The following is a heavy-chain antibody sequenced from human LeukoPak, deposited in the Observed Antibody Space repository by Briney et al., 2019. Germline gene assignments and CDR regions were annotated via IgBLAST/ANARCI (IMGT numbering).Heavy chain of an antibody. V-gene: IGHV5-51*01. CDR2: IYPGNSDT. D-gene: IGHD5-18*01. CDR1: GYSFTTYW. CDR3: ARSSYGLNWFDP. Sequence: GESLKISCKSSGYSFTTYWIAWVRQMPGKGLEWMGIIYPGNSDTRYSPSFQGQATISADKSISTAYLQWSSLKASDTAMYYCARSSYGLNWFDPWGQGTLVTVSS. J-gene: IGHJ5*02.